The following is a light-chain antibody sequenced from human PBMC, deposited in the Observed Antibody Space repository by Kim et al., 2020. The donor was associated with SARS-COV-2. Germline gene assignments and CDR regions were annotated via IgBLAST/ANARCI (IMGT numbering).Light chain of an antibody. J-gene: IGKJ5*01. CDR2: GAS. V-gene: IGKV1-17*01. CDR3: LQHSTYPIT. Sequence: DIQMTQSPSSLSASVRDRVTITCRASQDIRNDLGWYQQNPGRAPKRLIYGASSLQSGVPSRFSGSGSGTEFTLTISSVQPEDFATYFCLQHSTYPITFGQGTRLEIK. CDR1: QDIRND.